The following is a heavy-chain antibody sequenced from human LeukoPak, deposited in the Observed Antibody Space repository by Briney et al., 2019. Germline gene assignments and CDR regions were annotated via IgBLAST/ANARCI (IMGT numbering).Heavy chain of an antibody. CDR1: GFTFSSYS. D-gene: IGHD6-19*01. Sequence: PGGSLRLSCAASGFTFSSYSMNWVRQAPGKGLEWVSSISSSSSYIYYADSVKGRFTISSDNAKNSLYLQMNSLRAEDTAVYYCARDWGDPGIAVLGDYWGQGTLVTVSS. J-gene: IGHJ4*02. CDR2: ISSSSSYI. V-gene: IGHV3-21*01. CDR3: ARDWGDPGIAVLGDY.